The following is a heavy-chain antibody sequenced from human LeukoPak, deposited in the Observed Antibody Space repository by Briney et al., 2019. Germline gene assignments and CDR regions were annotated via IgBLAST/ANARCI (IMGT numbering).Heavy chain of an antibody. D-gene: IGHD3-22*01. CDR3: AKAYYDNSGYYDYYFDY. Sequence: GGSLRLSCAASGFTFDDYGMSWVRQAPGKGLEWVSAISSSGGNTYYADSVKGRFTISRDNSKNTLYLQMNSLRAEDTAVYYCAKAYYDNSGYYDYYFDYWGQGTLVTVSS. CDR1: GFTFDDYG. J-gene: IGHJ4*02. V-gene: IGHV3-23*01. CDR2: ISSSGGNT.